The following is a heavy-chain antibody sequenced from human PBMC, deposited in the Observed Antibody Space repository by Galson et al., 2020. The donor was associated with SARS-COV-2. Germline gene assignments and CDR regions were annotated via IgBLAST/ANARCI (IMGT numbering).Heavy chain of an antibody. CDR1: GFTFSGSA. D-gene: IGHD2-21*01. V-gene: IGHV3-73*01. CDR3: TSVGCGGDC. J-gene: IGHJ4*02. Sequence: GGSLRLSCAASGFTFSGSAVHWVRQASGKGLEWVGRMRSKAHGYATAYAASVNGRFTISRDDSKNTAYLQMNSLKTEDTAVYYCTSVGCGGDCYGQGTLVTVSS. CDR2: MRSKAHGYAT.